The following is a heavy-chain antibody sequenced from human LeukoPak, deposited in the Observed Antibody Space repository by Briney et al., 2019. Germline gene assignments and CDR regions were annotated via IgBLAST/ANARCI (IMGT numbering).Heavy chain of an antibody. D-gene: IGHD6-19*01. Sequence: GGSLRLSCAASGLTSRNYGMHWVRQAPGKGLEWVAVIWYDGSNKYYRDSVKGRFTISRDNSKNTLFLQMDGLRAEDTAVYYCAKALTSGWYLDAFNIWGQGTMVTVSS. CDR3: AKALTSGWYLDAFNI. CDR1: GLTSRNYG. CDR2: IWYDGSNK. J-gene: IGHJ3*02. V-gene: IGHV3-33*06.